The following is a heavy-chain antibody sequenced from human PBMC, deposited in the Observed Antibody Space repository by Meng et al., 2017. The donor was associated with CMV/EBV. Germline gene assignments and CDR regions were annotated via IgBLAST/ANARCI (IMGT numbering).Heavy chain of an antibody. V-gene: IGHV3-23*01. CDR2: ISGSGGST. J-gene: IGHJ6*02. Sequence: GGSLRLSCAASGFTFSSYAMSWVRQAPGKGLEWVSAISGSGGSTYYADSVKGRFTISRDNAKNSLYLQMNSLRAEDTAVYYCARDRLVRDTIFGVDYYGMDVWGQGTTVTVSS. D-gene: IGHD3-3*01. CDR1: GFTFSSYA. CDR3: ARDRLVRDTIFGVDYYGMDV.